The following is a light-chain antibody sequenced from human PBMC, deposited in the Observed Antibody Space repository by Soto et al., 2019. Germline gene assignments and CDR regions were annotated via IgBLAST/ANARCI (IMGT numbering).Light chain of an antibody. CDR1: SSNIGSNY. J-gene: IGLJ2*01. CDR2: DNN. V-gene: IGLV1-51*01. CDR3: ATWDGSLPGEV. Sequence: QAVVTQPPSASGTPGQTVIISCSGSSSNIGSNYVYWYQQLPGTAPKLLIYDNNKRPSGIPDRFSGSKSGTSGTLDITGLQTGDEADYYCATWDGSLPGEVFGGGTQLTVL.